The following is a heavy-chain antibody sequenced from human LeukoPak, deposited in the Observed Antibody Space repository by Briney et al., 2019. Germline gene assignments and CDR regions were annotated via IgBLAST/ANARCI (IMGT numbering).Heavy chain of an antibody. CDR3: ARVYGAEIDY. CDR1: GFTFHSYW. J-gene: IGHJ4*02. D-gene: IGHD4/OR15-4a*01. CDR2: PSYDGRYK. Sequence: QPGGSLRLSCAASGFTFHSYWMHWVRQAPGRGLDWVAFPSYDGRYKFYEDSVKGRFTISRDISNNTVFLQMNSLRPADTAVYFCARVYGAEIDYWGQGTLVSVSS. V-gene: IGHV3-30*02.